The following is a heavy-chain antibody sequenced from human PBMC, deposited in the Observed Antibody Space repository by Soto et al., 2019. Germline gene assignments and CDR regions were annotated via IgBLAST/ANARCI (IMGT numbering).Heavy chain of an antibody. J-gene: IGHJ6*02. CDR1: GSTFTSYG. D-gene: IGHD2-21*02. Sequence: GASVKVSCKASGSTFTSYGISWVRQAPGQGLEWMGWISAYNGNTNYAQKLQGRVTMTTDTSTSTAYMELRSLRSDDTAVYYCARSDCGVDCYTFPVPSYYYYYGMDVWGQGTTVTVSS. V-gene: IGHV1-18*01. CDR3: ARSDCGVDCYTFPVPSYYYYYGMDV. CDR2: ISAYNGNT.